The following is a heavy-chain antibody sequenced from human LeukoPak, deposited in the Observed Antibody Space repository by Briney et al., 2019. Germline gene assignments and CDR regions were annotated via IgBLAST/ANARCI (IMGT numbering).Heavy chain of an antibody. V-gene: IGHV4-34*01. Sequence: PSETLSLTCAVYGGSFSDYYWSWIRQPPGKGLEWIGEINHSGSTNYNPSLKSRVTISVDTSKNQFSLKLSSVTAADTAIYYCQSRYLEWLLDYWGQGTLVTVSS. CDR2: INHSGST. J-gene: IGHJ4*02. CDR1: GGSFSDYY. CDR3: QSRYLEWLLDY. D-gene: IGHD3-3*01.